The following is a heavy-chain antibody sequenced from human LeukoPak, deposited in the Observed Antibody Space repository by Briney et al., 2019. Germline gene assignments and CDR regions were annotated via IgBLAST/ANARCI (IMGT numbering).Heavy chain of an antibody. Sequence: GGSLRLSCVASGFTFSSYWMSWVRQAPGKGLECVADIKQDGSEKYYVDSVKGRFTISRDNAKNSLYLQMNSLRAEDTAVYYCAELGITMIGGVWGKGTTVTISS. CDR1: GFTFSSYW. J-gene: IGHJ6*04. D-gene: IGHD3-10*02. CDR2: IKQDGSEK. CDR3: AELGITMIGGV. V-gene: IGHV3-7*01.